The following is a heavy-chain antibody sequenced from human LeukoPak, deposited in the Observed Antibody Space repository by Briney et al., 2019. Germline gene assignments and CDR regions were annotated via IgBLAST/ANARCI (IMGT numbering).Heavy chain of an antibody. Sequence: ASVKVSCKASGYAFTSYAMNWVRQAPGQGLEWMGWINTNTGNPTYAQGFTGRFVFSLDTSVSTAYLQISSLKAEDTAVYYCARGPRTTIFDWPPGPWGQGTMVTVSS. CDR3: ARGPRTTIFDWPPGP. J-gene: IGHJ3*01. V-gene: IGHV7-4-1*02. D-gene: IGHD3-9*01. CDR1: GYAFTSYA. CDR2: INTNTGNP.